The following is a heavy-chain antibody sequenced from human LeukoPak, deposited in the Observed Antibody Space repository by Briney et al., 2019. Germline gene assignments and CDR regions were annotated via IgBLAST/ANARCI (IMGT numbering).Heavy chain of an antibody. D-gene: IGHD3-9*01. CDR2: IIPIFGTA. V-gene: IGHV1-69*13. J-gene: IGHJ4*02. CDR1: GGTFSSYA. CDR3: ASSDYDILTGYYG. Sequence: GASVKVSCKASGGTFSSYAISWVRQAPGQGLEWMGGIIPIFGTANYAQKFQGRVTITADDSASTAYMELSSLRSEDTAVYYCASSDYDILTGYYGWGQGTLVTVSS.